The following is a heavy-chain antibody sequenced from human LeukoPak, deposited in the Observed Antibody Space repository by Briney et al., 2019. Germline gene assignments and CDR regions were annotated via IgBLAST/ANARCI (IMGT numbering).Heavy chain of an antibody. CDR1: GFTFSSYA. CDR2: ISSNGGST. V-gene: IGHV3-64*01. D-gene: IGHD1-26*01. Sequence: GGSLRLSCAASGFTFSSYAMHWVRQAPGKGLEYVSAISSNGGSTYYANSVKGRFTISRDSSKNTLYLQMGSLRAEDMAVYYCARVRGSYRIDYWGQGTLVTVSS. J-gene: IGHJ4*02. CDR3: ARVRGSYRIDY.